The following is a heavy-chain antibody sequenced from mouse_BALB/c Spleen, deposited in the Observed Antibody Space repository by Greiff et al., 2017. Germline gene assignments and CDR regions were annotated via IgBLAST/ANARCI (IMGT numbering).Heavy chain of an antibody. V-gene: IGHV14-3*02. D-gene: IGHD2-2*01. J-gene: IGHJ4*01. CDR2: IDPANGNT. CDR1: GFNIKDTY. Sequence: EVQLQQSGAELVKPGASVKLSCTASGFNIKDTYMHWVKQRPEQGLEWIGRIDPANGNTKYDPKFQGKATITADTSSNTAYLQLSSLTSEDTAVYYCARGGYDPYYAMDYWGQGTSVTVSS. CDR3: ARGGYDPYYAMDY.